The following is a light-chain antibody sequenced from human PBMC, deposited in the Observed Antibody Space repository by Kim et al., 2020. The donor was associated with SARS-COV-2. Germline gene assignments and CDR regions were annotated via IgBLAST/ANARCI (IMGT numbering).Light chain of an antibody. V-gene: IGKV3-20*01. CDR1: QSVSSSY. J-gene: IGKJ4*01. Sequence: EIVLTQSPGTLSLSPGERATLSCRARQSVSSSYLAWYQQKPGQAPRLLIYGASRRATGIPDRFSGSGSGTDFTLTISRLEHEEFAVYYCQQYGSTPLSFGGGTKVDIK. CDR3: QQYGSTPLS. CDR2: GAS.